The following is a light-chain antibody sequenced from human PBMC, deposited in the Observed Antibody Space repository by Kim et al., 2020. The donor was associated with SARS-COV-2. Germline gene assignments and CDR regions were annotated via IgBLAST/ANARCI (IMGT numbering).Light chain of an antibody. CDR3: QEYGST. CDR2: GAT. V-gene: IGKV3-20*01. CDR1: QTISSTC. Sequence: EVVLTQSPDTLSLSPGERVTLSCRASQTISSTCVAWYQKKPAKAPRLLIYGATNRATGVPDRFSGSGSGTDFTLTISRLEPEDFAVYYCQEYGSTFGGGTKVDIK. J-gene: IGKJ4*01.